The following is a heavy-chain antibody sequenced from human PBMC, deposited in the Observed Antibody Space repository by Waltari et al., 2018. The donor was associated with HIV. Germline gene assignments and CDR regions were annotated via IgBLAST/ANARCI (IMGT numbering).Heavy chain of an antibody. CDR3: AKFLRRHDFWSGYVY. Sequence: EVQLVESVGVVVQLGWSLRLSCAASGFSLDDYHMDWVRQAPGEGMELVSVISWDGSTASYADSWKGRFTTSRDNSKQSLYLQMTSLRTEETAVYYCAKFLRRHDFWSGYVYWGQGTLVTVSS. CDR1: GFSLDDYH. J-gene: IGHJ4*02. V-gene: IGHV3-43*01. D-gene: IGHD3-3*01. CDR2: ISWDGSTA.